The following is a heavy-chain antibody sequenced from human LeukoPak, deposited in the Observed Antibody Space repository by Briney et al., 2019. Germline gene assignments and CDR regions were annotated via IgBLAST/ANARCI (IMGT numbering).Heavy chain of an antibody. J-gene: IGHJ3*02. CDR3: AKAAGYAFDI. D-gene: IGHD5-18*01. CDR1: GFTFSNYD. V-gene: IGHV3-30*02. Sequence: GGSLRLSCAASGFTFSNYDMHWVRQAPGKGLEWVAFIRYDESNKYHADSVKGRFTISRDNSKNTLYLQMNSLRAEDTAVYYCAKAAGYAFDIWGQGTMVTVSS. CDR2: IRYDESNK.